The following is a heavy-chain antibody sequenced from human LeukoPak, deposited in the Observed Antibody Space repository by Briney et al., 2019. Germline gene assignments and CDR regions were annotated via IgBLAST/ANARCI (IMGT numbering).Heavy chain of an antibody. D-gene: IGHD3-10*01. CDR3: ARDTGLYYFDC. CDR1: GFTVSSNY. J-gene: IGHJ4*02. CDR2: IYSGGST. Sequence: QAGGSLRLSCAASGFTVSSNYMTWVRQAPGKGLEWVSVIYSGGSTYYADSVRGRFTSSRDNSKNTLYLQMNSLRAEDTAVYYCARDTGLYYFDCWGQGTLVTVSS. V-gene: IGHV3-53*01.